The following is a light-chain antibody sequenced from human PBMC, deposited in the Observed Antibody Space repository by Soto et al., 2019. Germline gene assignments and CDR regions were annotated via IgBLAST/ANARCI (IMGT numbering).Light chain of an antibody. Sequence: QSVLTQPPSVSAAPGQKVTISCSGSSSNIANNFVSWYQQLPGTAPKLLIYENYKRPSGIPDRFSGSKSGTSATLGITGLQTGDEADYYCGSWDSSLSAVVFGGGTKVTVL. V-gene: IGLV1-51*02. CDR3: GSWDSSLSAVV. CDR2: ENY. J-gene: IGLJ2*01. CDR1: SSNIANNF.